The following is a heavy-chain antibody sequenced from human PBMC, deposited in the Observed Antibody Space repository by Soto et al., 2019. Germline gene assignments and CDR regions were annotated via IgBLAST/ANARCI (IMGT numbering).Heavy chain of an antibody. CDR1: GGTFSSYA. V-gene: IGHV1-69*13. CDR2: IIPIFGTA. CDR3: ARDLKRYYDYVWGSYNLNYYYGMDV. J-gene: IGHJ6*02. D-gene: IGHD3-16*01. Sequence: GASVKVSCKASGGTFSSYAISWVRQAPGQGLERVGGIIPIFGTANYAQKFQGRVTITADESTSTAYMELSSLRSEDTAVYYCARDLKRYYDYVWGSYNLNYYYGMDVWGQGTTVTVSS.